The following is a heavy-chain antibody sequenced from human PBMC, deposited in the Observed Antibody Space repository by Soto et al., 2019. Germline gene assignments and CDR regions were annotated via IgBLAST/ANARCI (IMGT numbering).Heavy chain of an antibody. CDR2: IFPDDSDT. Sequence: GESLKISCKASGYIIKNYWIGWVRQMPGQGLEWMGIIFPDDSDTRYSPSFQGHVTISVDKSISTAYVQWSSLKASDSAIYYCFRGGVTSRTFDYWGQATLVTVSS. D-gene: IGHD3-16*01. J-gene: IGHJ4*02. CDR3: FRGGVTSRTFDY. V-gene: IGHV5-51*01. CDR1: GYIIKNYW.